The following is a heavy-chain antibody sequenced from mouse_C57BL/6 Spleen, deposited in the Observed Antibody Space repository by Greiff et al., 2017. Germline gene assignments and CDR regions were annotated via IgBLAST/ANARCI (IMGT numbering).Heavy chain of an antibody. CDR1: GFTFSDYG. V-gene: IGHV5-15*01. Sequence: EVKLMESGGGLVQPGGSLKLSCAASGFTFSDYGMAWVRQAPRKGPEWVAFISNLAYSIYYADTVTGRFTISRENAKNTLYLEMSSLRSEDTAMYYCARHQLGFAYWGQGTLVTVSA. J-gene: IGHJ3*01. D-gene: IGHD4-1*02. CDR2: ISNLAYSI. CDR3: ARHQLGFAY.